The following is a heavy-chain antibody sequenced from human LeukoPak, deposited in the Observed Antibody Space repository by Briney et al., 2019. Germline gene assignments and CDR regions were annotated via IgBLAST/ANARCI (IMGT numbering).Heavy chain of an antibody. CDR1: GSSFTSYW. CDR3: ARKLGTFVAGWFDP. J-gene: IGHJ5*02. CDR2: IYPGDSDT. Sequence: GGSLQISCKGSGSSFTSYWIGWVRQLPGKGLEWMGIIYPGDSDTRYSPSFQGQVTISADKSISTAYLQWSSLKASDTAMYYCARKLGTFVAGWFDPWGQGTLVTVSS. D-gene: IGHD7-27*01. V-gene: IGHV5-51*01.